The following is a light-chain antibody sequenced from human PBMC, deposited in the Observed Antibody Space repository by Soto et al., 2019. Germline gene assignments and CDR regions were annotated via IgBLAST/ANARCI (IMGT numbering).Light chain of an antibody. Sequence: DIQMTQSPSTLSAPVGDRVTIACRAIRSISNYLAWNQQKPGKAPKLLIYKASSLESGVPSRFSGSGSGTEFTLTISSLQPDDFATYYCQQYNSYSWTFGQGTKVDIK. CDR3: QQYNSYSWT. CDR1: RSISNY. V-gene: IGKV1-5*03. CDR2: KAS. J-gene: IGKJ1*01.